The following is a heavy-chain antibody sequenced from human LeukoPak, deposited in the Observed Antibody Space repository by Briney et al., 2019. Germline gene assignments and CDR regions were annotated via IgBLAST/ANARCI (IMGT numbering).Heavy chain of an antibody. V-gene: IGHV1-8*01. Sequence: GASVKVSCKASGYTFTSYDINRVRQATGHGREWMGWTNPNSGDTGYTQKFQGRVTMPRNNSISTAYMELSSLRSEDTAVYYCARGRLLPYYYYYYGMDVWGQGTTVTVSS. CDR3: ARGRLLPYYYYYYGMDV. CDR1: GYTFTSYD. CDR2: TNPNSGDT. J-gene: IGHJ6*02. D-gene: IGHD2/OR15-2a*01.